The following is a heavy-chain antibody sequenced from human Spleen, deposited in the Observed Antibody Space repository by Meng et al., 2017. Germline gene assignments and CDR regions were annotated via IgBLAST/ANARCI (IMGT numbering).Heavy chain of an antibody. V-gene: IGHV5-51*01. CDR3: ARLSHRGYGNYHDLFHSYFDY. J-gene: IGHJ4*02. CDR2: IYPGDSDT. D-gene: IGHD4-11*01. Sequence: GESLKISCKGSGYRFTSSWIAWVRQMPGKGLEWMGIIYPGDSDTRYSPSFQGQVTISADKSISTAYLQWSSLKASDTAMYYCARLSHRGYGNYHDLFHSYFDYWGQGTLVTVSS. CDR1: GYRFTSSW.